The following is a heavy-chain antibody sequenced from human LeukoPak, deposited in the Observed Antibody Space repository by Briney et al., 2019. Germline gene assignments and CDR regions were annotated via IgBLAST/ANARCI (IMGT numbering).Heavy chain of an antibody. J-gene: IGHJ3*02. CDR1: GFTFSRFA. V-gene: IGHV3-23*01. Sequence: PGGSLRLSCAASGFTFSRFAMSWVRQAPGKGLEWVSAISGSGTGTYYVGSVKGRFTTSRDNCKNTLYLQMSSLRAEDTAVYYCAKAQEDGYNYNAFDIWGQGTMVTVSS. CDR2: ISGSGTGT. D-gene: IGHD5-24*01. CDR3: AKAQEDGYNYNAFDI.